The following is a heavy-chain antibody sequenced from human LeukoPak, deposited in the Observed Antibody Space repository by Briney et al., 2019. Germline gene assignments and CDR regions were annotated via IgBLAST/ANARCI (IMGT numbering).Heavy chain of an antibody. CDR2: ISGSGGST. CDR3: VRGGGDYYYYGMDV. D-gene: IGHD2-15*01. Sequence: GGSLRLSCAASGFTFSSDAMSWVRQAPGKGLEWVSAISGSGGSTYYADSVKGRFTISRDNSKNTLYLQMNSLRAEDTAVYYCVRGGGDYYYYGMDVWGQGTTVTVSS. V-gene: IGHV3-23*01. J-gene: IGHJ6*02. CDR1: GFTFSSDA.